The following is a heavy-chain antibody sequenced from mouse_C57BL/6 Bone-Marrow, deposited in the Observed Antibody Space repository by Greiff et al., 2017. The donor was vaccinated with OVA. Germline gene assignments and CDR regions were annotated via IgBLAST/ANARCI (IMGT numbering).Heavy chain of an antibody. CDR1: GFSLSTFGMG. D-gene: IGHD4-1*01. CDR3: VRKGLGKGYYFDY. CDR2: LWWGDDK. V-gene: IGHV8-8*01. Sequence: QVTLKESGPGILQPSQTLSLTCSFSGFSLSTFGMGVGWIRQPSGKGLVWLAHLWWGDDKYYNPALKSRLTISKDTSNNPVFLKIANVDTADTATDYCVRKGLGKGYYFDYWGQGTTLTVSS. J-gene: IGHJ2*01.